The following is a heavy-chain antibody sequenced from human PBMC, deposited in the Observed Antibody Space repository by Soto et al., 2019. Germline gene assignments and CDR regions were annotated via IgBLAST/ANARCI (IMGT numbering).Heavy chain of an antibody. V-gene: IGHV3-66*01. Sequence: EVQVVESGGGLVQPGGSLRLSCAASGFTVSNNYMTWVRQAPGKGLDWVSIIFSAGSTYYADSVRGRFTISSDNSKNTLYVQMNSLRAEDTAIYYGAKGAGGYSWRSRTFDYWGQGTLVPVSS. CDR2: IFSAGST. CDR1: GFTVSNNY. D-gene: IGHD5-18*01. CDR3: AKGAGGYSWRSRTFDY. J-gene: IGHJ4*02.